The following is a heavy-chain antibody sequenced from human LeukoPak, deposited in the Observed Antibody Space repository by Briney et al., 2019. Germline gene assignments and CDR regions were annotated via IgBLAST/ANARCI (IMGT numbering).Heavy chain of an antibody. CDR1: GGSIGTYY. CDR2: IYHTGTT. CDR3: ARSPGLGYSGGSCHFDY. V-gene: IGHV4-59*08. D-gene: IGHD2-15*01. Sequence: SETLSLTCSVSGGSIGTYYWSWIRQPPGKGLEYLGYIYHTGTTSYNPSLKSRVTISVDTSKNQFSLRLSSVTAADTALYHCARSPGLGYSGGSCHFDYWGQGILVTVSS. J-gene: IGHJ4*02.